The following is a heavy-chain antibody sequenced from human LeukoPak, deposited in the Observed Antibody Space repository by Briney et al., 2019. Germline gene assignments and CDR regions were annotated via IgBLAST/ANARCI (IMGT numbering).Heavy chain of an antibody. CDR3: ARGRIQLWSKYYFDY. V-gene: IGHV4-59*01. CDR1: GGSISSYY. Sequence: PSETLSLTCTVSGGSISSYYWSWIRQPPGKGLEWIGYIYYSGSTNYNPSLKSRVTISVDTSKYQFSLKLSSVTAADTAVYYCARGRIQLWSKYYFDYWGQGTLVTVSS. J-gene: IGHJ4*02. D-gene: IGHD5-18*01. CDR2: IYYSGST.